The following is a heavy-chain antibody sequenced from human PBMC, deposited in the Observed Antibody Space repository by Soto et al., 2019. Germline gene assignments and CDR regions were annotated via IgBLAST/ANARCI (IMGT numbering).Heavy chain of an antibody. CDR1: GLTFSSYA. V-gene: IGHV3-23*01. CDR2: ISGSGGST. CDR3: ATPFARYFDPGAFDI. J-gene: IGHJ3*02. D-gene: IGHD3-9*01. Sequence: GGSLRLSCAASGLTFSSYAMSWVRQAPGKGLEGVSAISGSGGSTYYADSLKGRFTISRDNSKNTLYLQMNSLRAEDTAVYYCATPFARYFDPGAFDIWGQGTMVTVSS.